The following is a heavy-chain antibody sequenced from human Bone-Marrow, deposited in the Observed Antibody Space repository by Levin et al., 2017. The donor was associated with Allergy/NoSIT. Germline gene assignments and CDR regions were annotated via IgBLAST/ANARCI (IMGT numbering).Heavy chain of an antibody. D-gene: IGHD5-12*01. Sequence: GESLKISCQGSGYRFSNFCIGWARQMPGKGLEWMGIICPDDSHARYSPSFQGQVTISVDTSFSTAFLQWNSLKASDTAIFYCAKMAPFSVDRVATIHVFDLWGRGTLVTVSS. CDR1: GYRFSNFC. J-gene: IGHJ2*01. V-gene: IGHV5-51*01. CDR3: AKMAPFSVDRVATIHVFDL. CDR2: ICPDDSHA.